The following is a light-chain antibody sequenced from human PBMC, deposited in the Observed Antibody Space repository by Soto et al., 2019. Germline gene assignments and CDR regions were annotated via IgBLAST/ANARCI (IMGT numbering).Light chain of an antibody. CDR1: QSVSSNY. J-gene: IGKJ1*01. Sequence: ENVLTQSPGTLSLSPGDGATLSCRASQSVSSNYLAWYQQKPGQAPRLLIYGASSRATGIPDRFSGSGSGTDFTLTISRLEPEDFAVYYCQQYSSSPRTFGQGTKVDNK. CDR3: QQYSSSPRT. CDR2: GAS. V-gene: IGKV3-20*01.